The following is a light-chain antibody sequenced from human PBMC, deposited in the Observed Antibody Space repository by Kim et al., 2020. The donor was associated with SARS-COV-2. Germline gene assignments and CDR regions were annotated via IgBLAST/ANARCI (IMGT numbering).Light chain of an antibody. Sequence: GKKGGITGGGKKIGRKRVHGDQQKPGKGPGLVVYDDSDRPSGGPEGVSGANSGNTATLTISRVEAGDEADYYCQVWDSSSDHPGAVFGGGTQLTVL. CDR2: DDS. CDR3: QVWDSSSDHPGAV. CDR1: KIGRKR. J-gene: IGLJ2*01. V-gene: IGLV3-21*03.